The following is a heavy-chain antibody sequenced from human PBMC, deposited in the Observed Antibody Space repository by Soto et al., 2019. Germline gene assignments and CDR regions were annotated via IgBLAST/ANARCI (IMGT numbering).Heavy chain of an antibody. J-gene: IGHJ6*02. Sequence: GGSLKLSCAASGLAFNSNYMSWVRQAPGKGLERVSVITGGDKTFYADSVKGRFTISRDNSKNTFYLQMNSLRVEDTAMYYCVRENYYYGMDVWGQGT. CDR3: VRENYYYGMDV. CDR1: GLAFNSNY. CDR2: ITGGDKT. V-gene: IGHV3-66*01.